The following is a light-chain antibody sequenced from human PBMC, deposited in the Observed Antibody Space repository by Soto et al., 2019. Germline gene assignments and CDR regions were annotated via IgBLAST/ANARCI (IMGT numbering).Light chain of an antibody. V-gene: IGLV1-44*01. Sequence: QSALAQPPSASGTPGQRVTISCSGSSSNIGGNTVNWYQQFPGTAPKLLIYSNNERPSGVPDRFSGSKSVTSASRAITGLQSEDEADYYCAAWDDSLNTYVFGTGTKLTVL. CDR2: SNN. CDR3: AAWDDSLNTYV. J-gene: IGLJ1*01. CDR1: SSNIGGNT.